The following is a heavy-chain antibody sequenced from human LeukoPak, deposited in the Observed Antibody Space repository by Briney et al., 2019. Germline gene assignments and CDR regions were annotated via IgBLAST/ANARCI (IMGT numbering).Heavy chain of an antibody. J-gene: IGHJ4*02. D-gene: IGHD5-12*01. Sequence: SETLSLTCTVPGGSISSYYWSWIRQPPGKGLEWIGYIYYSGSTNYNPSLKSRVTISVDTSKNQFSLKLSSVTAADTAVYYCARLGGYSGYDADYWGQGTLVTVSS. CDR1: GGSISSYY. V-gene: IGHV4-59*01. CDR2: IYYSGST. CDR3: ARLGGYSGYDADY.